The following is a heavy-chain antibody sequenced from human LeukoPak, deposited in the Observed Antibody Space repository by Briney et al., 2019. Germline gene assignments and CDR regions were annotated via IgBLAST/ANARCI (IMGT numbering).Heavy chain of an antibody. CDR2: KWTDGSKK. D-gene: IGHD1/OR15-1a*01. Sequence: GGSLRLSCAASGFTFSSWGMHWVRQAPGKGLEGVAVKWTDGSKKYYVDSVKGRFTISRDNAKNTLYLQMNSLRAEDTAVYYCARDPNRRTYGMDVWGQGTTVTVSS. J-gene: IGHJ6*02. V-gene: IGHV3-33*08. CDR1: GFTFSSWG. CDR3: ARDPNRRTYGMDV.